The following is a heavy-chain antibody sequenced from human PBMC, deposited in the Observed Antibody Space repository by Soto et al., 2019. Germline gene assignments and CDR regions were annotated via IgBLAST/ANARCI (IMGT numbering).Heavy chain of an antibody. Sequence: ALVTVSCNASVGTFSSYAISWVRHAPRQGLEWVGGIIPIFGTANYAQKFQGRVTITADESTSTAYMELSSLRSEDTAVYYCASPAFSGYDSWWFDPWGQGTLVTVSS. CDR1: VGTFSSYA. CDR3: ASPAFSGYDSWWFDP. D-gene: IGHD3-22*01. CDR2: IIPIFGTA. J-gene: IGHJ5*02. V-gene: IGHV1-69*13.